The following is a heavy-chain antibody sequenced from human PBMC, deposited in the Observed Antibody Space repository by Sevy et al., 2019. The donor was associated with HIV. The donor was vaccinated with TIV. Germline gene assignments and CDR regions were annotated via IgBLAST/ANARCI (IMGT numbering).Heavy chain of an antibody. CDR3: ARLSPVDSSGWILDY. CDR1: GYTFTGYY. CDR2: INPNSGGT. J-gene: IGHJ4*02. Sequence: ASVKVSCKASGYTFTGYYMHWVRQAPGQGLEWMGWINPNSGGTNYAQKFQGRVTMTRDTSISTAYMELSRLRSDDTAVYYCARLSPVDSSGWILDYWGQGTLVTVSS. D-gene: IGHD6-19*01. V-gene: IGHV1-2*02.